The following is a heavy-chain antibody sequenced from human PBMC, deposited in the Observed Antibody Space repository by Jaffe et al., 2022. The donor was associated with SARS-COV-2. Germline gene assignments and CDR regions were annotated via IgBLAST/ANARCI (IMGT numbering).Heavy chain of an antibody. J-gene: IGHJ6*02. CDR1: GGSISSSSYY. CDR3: ARQGDNWNYPNYGMDV. CDR2: IYYSGST. Sequence: QLQLQESGPGLVKPSETLSLTCTVSGGSISSSSYYWGWIRQPPGKGLEWIGSIYYSGSTYYNPSLKSRVTISVDTSKNHFSLKLSSVTAADTAVYYCARQGDNWNYPNYGMDVWGQGTTVTVSS. V-gene: IGHV4-39*01. D-gene: IGHD1-7*01.